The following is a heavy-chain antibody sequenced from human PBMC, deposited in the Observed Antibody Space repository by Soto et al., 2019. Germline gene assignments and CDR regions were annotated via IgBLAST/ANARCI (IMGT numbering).Heavy chain of an antibody. J-gene: IGHJ4*02. CDR3: ARGVGYSPPQN. CDR2: IYASGSP. V-gene: IGHV4-59*01. CDR1: GGSISVYY. D-gene: IGHD1-26*01. Sequence: PSETLSLTCTISGGSISVYYWSWIRQPPGQGLEWIGYIYASGSPYYNPSLKSRVTISADTSKNQISLKLTSPTAADTAVYYCARGVGYSPPQNWGRGTLVSVSS.